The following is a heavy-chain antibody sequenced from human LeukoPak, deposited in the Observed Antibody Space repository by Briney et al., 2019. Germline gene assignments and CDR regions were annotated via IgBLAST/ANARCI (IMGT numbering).Heavy chain of an antibody. CDR3: AKGPIVPAAIRPYYLDY. CDR1: GFTFSSYA. Sequence: GGSLRLSCAASGFTFSSYAMSWVRQAPGKGLEWVSGISGSGGSTYYADSVRGRFAISRDISKDTLYLQMNSLRAEDTAVYYCAKGPIVPAAIRPYYLDYWGQGTLVTVSS. CDR2: ISGSGGST. V-gene: IGHV3-23*01. D-gene: IGHD2-2*01. J-gene: IGHJ4*02.